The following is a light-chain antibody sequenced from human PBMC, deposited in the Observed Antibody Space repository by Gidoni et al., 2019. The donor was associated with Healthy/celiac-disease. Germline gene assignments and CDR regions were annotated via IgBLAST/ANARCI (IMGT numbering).Light chain of an antibody. Sequence: IVMTQSPATLSLSPEERATLSCRASQSVSSYLAWYQQNPGQAPRLLIYDASNRATGIPARFSGSGSGTDFTLTISSLEPEDFSVYYCQQRSNWPLTFGGGTKVEIK. V-gene: IGKV3-11*01. CDR3: QQRSNWPLT. CDR2: DAS. J-gene: IGKJ4*01. CDR1: QSVSSY.